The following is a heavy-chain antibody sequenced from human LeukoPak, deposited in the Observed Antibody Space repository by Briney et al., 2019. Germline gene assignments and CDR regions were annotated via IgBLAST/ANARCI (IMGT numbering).Heavy chain of an antibody. D-gene: IGHD4-4*01. J-gene: IGHJ6*02. Sequence: PSETLSLTCAVYGGSFSGYYWSWIRQPPGKGMEWIGEINHSGSTNYNPSLKSRVTISVDTSKNQFSLKLSSVTAADTAEYYCARGRLTKLQFIAYYHGMDVWGQGTTVTVSS. V-gene: IGHV4-34*01. CDR1: GGSFSGYY. CDR2: INHSGST. CDR3: ARGRLTKLQFIAYYHGMDV.